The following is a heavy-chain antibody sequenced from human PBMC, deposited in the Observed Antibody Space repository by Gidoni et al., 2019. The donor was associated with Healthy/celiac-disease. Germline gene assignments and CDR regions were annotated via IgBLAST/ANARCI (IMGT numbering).Heavy chain of an antibody. D-gene: IGHD1-1*01. Sequence: EVQLVESGGGLVKPGGSLRLSCAASGFPFSSYSMNWVRQAPGKGLEWVSSISSSSSYIYYADSVKGRCTISRDNAKNSLYLQMNSLRAEDTAVYYCARESATGTSFDYWGQGTLVTVSS. V-gene: IGHV3-21*01. CDR1: GFPFSSYS. CDR3: ARESATGTSFDY. CDR2: ISSSSSYI. J-gene: IGHJ4*02.